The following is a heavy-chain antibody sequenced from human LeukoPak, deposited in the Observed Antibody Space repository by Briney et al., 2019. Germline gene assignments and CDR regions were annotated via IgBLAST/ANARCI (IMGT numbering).Heavy chain of an antibody. CDR1: GYTFTSYA. CDR3: AAGIAVAGYDAFDI. Sequence: ASVKVSCKASGYTFTSYAMHWVRQAPGQRLGWMGWINAGNGNTKYSQKFQGRVTITRDTSASTAYMELSSLRSEDTAVYYCAAGIAVAGYDAFDIWGQGTMVTVSS. D-gene: IGHD6-19*01. CDR2: INAGNGNT. V-gene: IGHV1-3*01. J-gene: IGHJ3*02.